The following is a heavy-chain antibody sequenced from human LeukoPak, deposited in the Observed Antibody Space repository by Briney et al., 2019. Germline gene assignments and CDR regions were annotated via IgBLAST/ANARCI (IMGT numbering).Heavy chain of an antibody. Sequence: PGRSLRLSCAASGFTFSTYGIHWVRQAPGKGLEWVAVIWYDGSNKFYADSVKGRFTISRDNSKNTLYLQMNSLRAEDTAVYYCARGGARVRGVIRATFDYWGQGTLVTVSS. CDR2: IWYDGSNK. CDR1: GFTFSTYG. D-gene: IGHD3-10*01. CDR3: ARGGARVRGVIRATFDY. V-gene: IGHV3-33*01. J-gene: IGHJ4*02.